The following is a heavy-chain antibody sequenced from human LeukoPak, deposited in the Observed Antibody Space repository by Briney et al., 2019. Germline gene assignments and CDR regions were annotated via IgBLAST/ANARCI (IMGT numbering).Heavy chain of an antibody. J-gene: IGHJ1*01. CDR2: IILILGIA. V-gene: IGHV1-69*04. CDR3: ARDGAAAGGSFQH. CDR1: GGTFISYT. D-gene: IGHD6-13*01. Sequence: GASVKVSCKASGGTFISYTISWVRQAPGQGLEWMGRIILILGIANYAQKFQGRFTITADKSTSTAYMELSSLRSEDTAVYYCARDGAAAGGSFQHWGQGTLVTVSS.